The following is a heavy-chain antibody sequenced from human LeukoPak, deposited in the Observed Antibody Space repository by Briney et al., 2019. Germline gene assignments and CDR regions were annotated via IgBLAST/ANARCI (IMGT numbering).Heavy chain of an antibody. V-gene: IGHV3-33*01. Sequence: GGSLRLSCAASGFTFSSYGMHWVRQAPGKGLEWVAVIWYDGSNKYYADSVKGRFTISRDNSKNTLYLQMNSLRAEDTAVYYCARGGYSYGIDYWGQGTLVTVSS. D-gene: IGHD5-18*01. CDR1: GFTFSSYG. CDR2: IWYDGSNK. J-gene: IGHJ4*02. CDR3: ARGGYSYGIDY.